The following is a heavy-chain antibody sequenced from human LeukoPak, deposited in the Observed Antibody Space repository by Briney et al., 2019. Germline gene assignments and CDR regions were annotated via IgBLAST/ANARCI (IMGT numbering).Heavy chain of an antibody. J-gene: IGHJ4*02. Sequence: ASVKVSCXASGYTFTSYGISWVRQAPRQGLEWMGWISAYNGNTNYAQKLQGRVTMTTDTSTSTAYTELRSLRSDDTAVYYCARELHEYYYGSGSGYWGQGTLVTVSS. CDR1: GYTFTSYG. V-gene: IGHV1-18*01. CDR3: ARELHEYYYGSGSGY. CDR2: ISAYNGNT. D-gene: IGHD3-10*01.